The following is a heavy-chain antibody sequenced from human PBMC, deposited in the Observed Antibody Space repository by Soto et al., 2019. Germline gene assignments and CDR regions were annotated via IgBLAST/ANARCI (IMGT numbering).Heavy chain of an antibody. J-gene: IGHJ4*02. V-gene: IGHV4-4*02. D-gene: IGHD5-18*01. CDR2: IYHSGST. CDR3: ALALYSYGFDY. Sequence: SETLSLTCAASGGSISSSNWWSWVRQPPGKGLEWIGEIYHSGSTNYNPSLKSRVTISVDKSKNQFSLKLSSVTAADTAVYYCALALYSYGFDYWGQGTLVTVSS. CDR1: GGSISSSNW.